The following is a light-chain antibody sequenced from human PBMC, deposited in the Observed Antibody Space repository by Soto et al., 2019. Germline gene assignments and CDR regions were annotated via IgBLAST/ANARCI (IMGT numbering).Light chain of an antibody. CDR3: QNYDNISPTT. CDR1: QSFTKW. V-gene: IGKV1-5*03. Sequence: DIQMTQSPSTLAASVGDRVTITCRASQSFTKWLAWYQQKPGKAPQLLIYEASRLKSGVPSRFSGSDAGIAVSLTISSLQPADFATYYYQNYDNISPTTFGQGTKVEIK. J-gene: IGKJ1*01. CDR2: EAS.